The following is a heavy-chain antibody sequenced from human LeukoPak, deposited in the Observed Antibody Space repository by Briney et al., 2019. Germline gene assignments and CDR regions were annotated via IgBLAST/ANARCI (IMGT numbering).Heavy chain of an antibody. J-gene: IGHJ5*02. V-gene: IGHV3-15*01. CDR1: GFTFANAW. Sequence: GGSLRLSCEASGFTFANAWMSWVRQAPGKGLEWVGRSRGKADGGTTDYAAPVKGRFVITRDDSINTLYLQMNSLKTEDTAVYYCPTDVAGYPMYTWFDPWGQGTLVTV. CDR2: SRGKADGGTT. D-gene: IGHD6-19*01. CDR3: PTDVAGYPMYTWFDP.